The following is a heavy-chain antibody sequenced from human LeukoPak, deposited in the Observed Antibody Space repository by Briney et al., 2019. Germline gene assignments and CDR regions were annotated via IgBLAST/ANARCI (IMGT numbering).Heavy chain of an antibody. V-gene: IGHV3-48*04. CDR3: TREDHSNYNY. J-gene: IGHJ4*02. CDR2: ISGSSSTI. CDR1: GFSFGSYD. Sequence: GRSLRLSCAASGFSFGSYDMNWVRQAPGKGLEWVSYISGSSSTIYYADSVKGRFTISRDNAKNSLYLHMNSLRIEDTAVYYCTREDHSNYNYWGQGTLVTVSS. D-gene: IGHD4-11*01.